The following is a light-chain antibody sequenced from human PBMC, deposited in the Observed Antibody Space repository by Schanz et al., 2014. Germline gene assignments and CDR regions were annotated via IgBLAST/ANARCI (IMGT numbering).Light chain of an antibody. CDR2: EDT. CDR3: GSYAGNINWV. CDR1: SSDVGTYSF. V-gene: IGLV2-14*02. Sequence: QSVLTQPASVSGSPGQSITISCTGTSSDVGTYSFISWYQHHPGKAPKLMIYEDTKRPSGVPDRFSGSKSDNTASLTVSGLQVEDEADYYCGSYAGNINWVFGGGTKLTVL. J-gene: IGLJ3*02.